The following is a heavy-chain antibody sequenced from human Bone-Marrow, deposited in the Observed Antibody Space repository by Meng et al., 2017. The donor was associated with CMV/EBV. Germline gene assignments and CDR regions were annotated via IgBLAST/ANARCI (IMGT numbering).Heavy chain of an antibody. D-gene: IGHD3-22*01. CDR3: ARGREYYDSSGYYYYYYGMDV. Sequence: YDINWVRQATGQRLEWMGWMSPNSGNTGYAQKFQHRVTMTRNTSISTAYMELSSLRSEDTAVYYCARGREYYDSSGYYYYYYGMDVWGQGTTVTVSS. CDR2: MSPNSGNT. CDR1: YD. V-gene: IGHV1-8*01. J-gene: IGHJ6*02.